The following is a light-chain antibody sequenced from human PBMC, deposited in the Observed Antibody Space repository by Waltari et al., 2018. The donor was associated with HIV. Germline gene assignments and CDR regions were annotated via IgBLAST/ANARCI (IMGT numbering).Light chain of an antibody. CDR1: QSVLYCSDNRNY. CDR3: HQYFTASWT. Sequence: DIMMTQSPDSLTVSLVERATIKCMSSQSVLYCSDNRNYLAWYQQKPGQSPKVLFYLASSRESGVPDRFSASGSGTDFTLTSNSLQAEDVAVYFCHQYFTASWTFGRGTTVQI. V-gene: IGKV4-1*01. CDR2: LAS. J-gene: IGKJ4*01.